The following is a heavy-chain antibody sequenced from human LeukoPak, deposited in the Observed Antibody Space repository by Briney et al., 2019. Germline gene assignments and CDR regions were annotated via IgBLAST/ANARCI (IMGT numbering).Heavy chain of an antibody. V-gene: IGHV3-21*01. CDR1: GYFFGGYS. CDR3: ARDEGYCDNFNCHAYMSI. J-gene: IGHJ6*03. CDR2: MDASSTYI. Sequence: PGGSLRLSCAASGYFFGGYSMEWVRQAPGKGLEWVSSMDASSTYIYYADSVRGRFTISRDNTKNSLYPQMDSLRAEDTAVYYCARDEGYCDNFNCHAYMSIWGKGTTATVSS. D-gene: IGHD2-15*01.